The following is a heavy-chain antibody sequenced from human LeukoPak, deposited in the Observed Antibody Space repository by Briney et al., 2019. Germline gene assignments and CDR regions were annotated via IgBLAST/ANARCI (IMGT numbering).Heavy chain of an antibody. V-gene: IGHV1-2*02. CDR1: GYTFSGYY. D-gene: IGHD1-26*01. CDR3: ARGDQVGATSSSDY. CDR2: INPNSGGT. Sequence: ASVKVSCKASGYTFSGYYMHWVRQAPGQGLEWMGWINPNSGGTYYAKKFQGSVTMTRDTSISTAYMELSRLRSDDTAVYYCARGDQVGATSSSDYWGQGTLVTVSS. J-gene: IGHJ4*02.